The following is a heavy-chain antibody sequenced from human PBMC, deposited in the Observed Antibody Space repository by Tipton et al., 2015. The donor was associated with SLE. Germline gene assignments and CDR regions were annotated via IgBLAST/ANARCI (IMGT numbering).Heavy chain of an antibody. CDR1: GFTFSSYE. CDR3: ARDKGTPGSWPGHFDY. Sequence: SLRLSCAASGFTFSSYEMNWVRQAPGKGLEWVSYISSSGSTIYCADSVKGRFTISRDNAKNSLYLQMNSLRAEDTAVYYCARDKGTPGSWPGHFDYWGQGTLVTVSS. V-gene: IGHV3-48*03. J-gene: IGHJ4*02. CDR2: ISSSGSTI. D-gene: IGHD3-10*01.